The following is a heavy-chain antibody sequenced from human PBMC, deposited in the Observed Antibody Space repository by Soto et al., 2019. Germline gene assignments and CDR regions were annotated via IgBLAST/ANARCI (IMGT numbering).Heavy chain of an antibody. CDR2: ISGSGGST. V-gene: IGHV3-23*01. D-gene: IGHD2-2*01. Sequence: GGSLRLSCAASGFTFSSYAMSWVRQAPGKGLEWVSAISGSGGSTYYADSVKGRFTISRDNSKNTLYLQMNSLRAEDTAVYYCAKNRDRYCSSTSCYRLDYWGQGTLVTVSS. J-gene: IGHJ4*02. CDR3: AKNRDRYCSSTSCYRLDY. CDR1: GFTFSSYA.